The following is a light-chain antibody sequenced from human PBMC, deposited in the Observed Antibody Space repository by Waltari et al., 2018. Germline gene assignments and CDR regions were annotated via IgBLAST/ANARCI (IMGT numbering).Light chain of an antibody. V-gene: IGLV1-47*01. J-gene: IGLJ2*01. CDR2: RNK. CDR1: SSNIGSNY. Sequence: QSVLTQPPSASGTPGQRVTISCSGSSSNIGSNYVYWYQPLPGTTPKLLNYRNKQRPSGVPDRFPGSKSGTSASLAISGLRSEDEADYYCAAWDDSLSGVVFGGGTKLTVL. CDR3: AAWDDSLSGVV.